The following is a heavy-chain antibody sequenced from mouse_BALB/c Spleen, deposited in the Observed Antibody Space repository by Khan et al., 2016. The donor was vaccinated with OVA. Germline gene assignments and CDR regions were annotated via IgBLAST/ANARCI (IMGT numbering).Heavy chain of an antibody. J-gene: IGHJ3*01. CDR1: GFTFSTYG. Sequence: EVELVESGGDLVKPEGSLKLSCAASGFTFSTYGMSWVRQTPDKRLEWVATISTGGSYTYYPDSVKGRFTLSRDNAKNTMYLQMSSLKSEDTALFYCARLAYYYDSEGFAYWGQGTLVTVSA. D-gene: IGHD1-1*01. CDR2: ISTGGSYT. CDR3: ARLAYYYDSEGFAY. V-gene: IGHV5-6*01.